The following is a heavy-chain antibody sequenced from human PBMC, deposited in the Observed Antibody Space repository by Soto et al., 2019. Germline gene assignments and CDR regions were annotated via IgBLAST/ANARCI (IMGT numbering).Heavy chain of an antibody. CDR2: IKQDGSEK. J-gene: IGHJ6*02. Sequence: LRLSCAASGFTFSSYWMSWVRQAPGKGLEWVANIKQDGSEKYYVDSVKGRFTISRDNAKNSLYLQMNSLRAEDTAVYYCARVTGIAVVGLGLADGGPHYYYYGMDVWGQGTTVTVSS. D-gene: IGHD6-19*01. CDR3: ARVTGIAVVGLGLADGGPHYYYYGMDV. V-gene: IGHV3-7*05. CDR1: GFTFSSYW.